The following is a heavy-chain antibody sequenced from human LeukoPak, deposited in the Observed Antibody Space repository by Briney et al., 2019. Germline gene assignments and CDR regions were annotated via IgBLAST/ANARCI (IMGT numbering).Heavy chain of an antibody. CDR3: AKVGPSGSYDAAFDI. J-gene: IGHJ3*02. D-gene: IGHD1-26*01. Sequence: GGSLRLSCAASVFTFSSYAMSWVRQATGKGLEWVSAISGSGGSTYYADSVKGQFTISRHNSKNTLYLQMNSLRAEDTAVYYCAKVGPSGSYDAAFDIWGEGTMVTVCS. CDR1: VFTFSSYA. CDR2: ISGSGGST. V-gene: IGHV3-23*01.